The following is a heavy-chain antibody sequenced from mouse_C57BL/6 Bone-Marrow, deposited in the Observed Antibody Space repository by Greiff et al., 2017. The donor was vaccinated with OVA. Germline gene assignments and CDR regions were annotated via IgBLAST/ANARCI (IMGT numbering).Heavy chain of an antibody. Sequence: QVQLQQSGAELARPGASVKLSCKASGYTFTSYGISWVKQRTGQGLEWIGEIYPRSGNTYYNEKFKGKATLTADKSSSTAYMELRSLTSEDSAVYFCAIDYGGSYSGYFDVWGTGTTVTVSS. J-gene: IGHJ1*03. CDR3: AIDYGGSYSGYFDV. CDR1: GYTFTSYG. D-gene: IGHD1-1*01. V-gene: IGHV1-81*01. CDR2: IYPRSGNT.